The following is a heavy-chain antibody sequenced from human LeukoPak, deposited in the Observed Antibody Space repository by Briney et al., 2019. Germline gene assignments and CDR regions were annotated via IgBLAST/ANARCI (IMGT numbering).Heavy chain of an antibody. Sequence: PGGSLRLSCVASGFTASSNYMSGVGQAPGKGLEWVPVIYSSGSTYYADSVKGRFTISRDNSKNTLYLQMNSLRAEDTAVYYCARREPSGRYYINWGQGTLVTVSS. CDR2: IYSSGST. V-gene: IGHV3-53*01. CDR3: ARREPSGRYYIN. CDR1: GFTASSNY. J-gene: IGHJ4*02. D-gene: IGHD1-26*01.